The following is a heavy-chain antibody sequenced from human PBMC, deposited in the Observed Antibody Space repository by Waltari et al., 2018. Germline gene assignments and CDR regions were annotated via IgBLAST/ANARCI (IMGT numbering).Heavy chain of an antibody. Sequence: QVQLVPSGAGVKQPGASVKVSCQASGYTFKAYALSWVRQAPGQGLEWMGWISAYNGDTNEAQKFQGRVTMTTDTSTNTAYMELKNLRSDDTAVYYCAREYNYFDFWGQGSLVTVSS. V-gene: IGHV1-18*01. CDR1: GYTFKAYA. CDR2: ISAYNGDT. CDR3: AREYNYFDF. D-gene: IGHD1-20*01. J-gene: IGHJ4*02.